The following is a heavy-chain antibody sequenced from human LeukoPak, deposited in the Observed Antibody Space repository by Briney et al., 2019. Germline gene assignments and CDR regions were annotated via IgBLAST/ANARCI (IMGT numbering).Heavy chain of an antibody. V-gene: IGHV1-24*01. Sequence: ASVKVSCKVAGYNLIEAAINWVRQARGKGLEWIGGFDPEDGEYGETQVAQNFQGRVTMTEDTSTDTAYMDLSSLTPEDTAVYYCAMTDRYAGRPFDYWGQGSLVTVSS. J-gene: IGHJ4*02. CDR1: GYNLIEAA. CDR3: AMTDRYAGRPFDY. CDR2: FDPEDGEYGE. D-gene: IGHD5-12*01.